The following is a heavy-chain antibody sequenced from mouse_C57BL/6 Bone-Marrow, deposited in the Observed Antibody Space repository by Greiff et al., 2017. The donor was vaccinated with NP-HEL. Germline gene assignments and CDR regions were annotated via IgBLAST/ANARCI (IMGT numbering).Heavy chain of an antibody. V-gene: IGHV1-69*01. CDR3: VLLWYFDV. Sequence: VQLQQPGAELVMPGASVKLSCKASGYTFTSYWMHWVKQRPGQGLEWIGEIDPSDSYTNYNQKFKGKSTLTVDKSSSTAYMQLSSLTSEDSAVYYCVLLWYFDVWGTGTTVTVSS. CDR2: IDPSDSYT. CDR1: GYTFTSYW. D-gene: IGHD1-1*01. J-gene: IGHJ1*03.